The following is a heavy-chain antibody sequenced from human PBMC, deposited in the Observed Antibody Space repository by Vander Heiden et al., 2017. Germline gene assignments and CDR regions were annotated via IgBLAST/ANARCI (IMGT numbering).Heavy chain of an antibody. CDR3: ARGSF. CDR2: ITTGGSTT. J-gene: IGHJ4*02. Sequence: EVQLVESGGDLVQPGGSLSLSCAASGFSFSTSAMSWVRQAPGKGLEWVSTITTGGSTTYYADSVKGRFTITRDNSKNTLSLQMNSLRAEDTAVYYCARGSFWGQGTLVTVSS. V-gene: IGHV3-23*04. CDR1: GFSFSTSA.